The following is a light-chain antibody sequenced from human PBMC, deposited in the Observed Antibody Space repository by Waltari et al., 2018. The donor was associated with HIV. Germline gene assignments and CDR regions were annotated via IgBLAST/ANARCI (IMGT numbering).Light chain of an antibody. J-gene: IGLJ3*02. Sequence: SNKLTQPPSVSDSPGQTARITCSGDALAKHHAYWYQQKPGQAPLLVIYKGSERPSGIPERFSGSSSGTTVTLTISGVQSEDEADYYCQSTDSSGISWVFGGGTKLTVL. V-gene: IGLV3-25*03. CDR1: ALAKHH. CDR2: KGS. CDR3: QSTDSSGISWV.